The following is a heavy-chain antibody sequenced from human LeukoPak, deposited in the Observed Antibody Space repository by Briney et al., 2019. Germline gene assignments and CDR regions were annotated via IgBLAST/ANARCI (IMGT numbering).Heavy chain of an antibody. CDR1: GGSISSYY. CDR2: IYYSGST. D-gene: IGHD3-22*01. CDR3: ARDTPPRDTYYYDSSGYYLGAFDI. V-gene: IGHV4-59*01. Sequence: PSETLSLTCTVSGGSISSYYWSWIRQPPGKGLEWIGYIYYSGSTNYNPSLKSRVTISVDTSKNQFSLKLSSVTAADTAVSYCARDTPPRDTYYYDSSGYYLGAFDIWGQGTMVTVSS. J-gene: IGHJ3*02.